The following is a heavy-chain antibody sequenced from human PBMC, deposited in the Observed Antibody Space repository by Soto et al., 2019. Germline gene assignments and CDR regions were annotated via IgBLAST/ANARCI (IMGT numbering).Heavy chain of an antibody. CDR3: ASCSPGLVSDI. V-gene: IGHV3-33*01. CDR1: GFAFSGYG. D-gene: IGHD3-16*01. CDR2: IWYDGSKK. Sequence: QVQLVESGGGVVQPGRSLRLSCVVSGFAFSGYGMHWVRQAPGKGLEWVAVIWYDGSKKYYADSVKGRFTISRDDSKNTLYLHMNSLRAEDTAVYYCASCSPGLVSDIWGQGTMVTVSS. J-gene: IGHJ3*02.